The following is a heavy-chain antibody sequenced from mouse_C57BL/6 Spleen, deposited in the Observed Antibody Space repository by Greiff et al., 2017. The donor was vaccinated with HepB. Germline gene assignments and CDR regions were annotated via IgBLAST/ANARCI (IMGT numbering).Heavy chain of an antibody. CDR1: GFTFSSYA. V-gene: IGHV5-4*01. J-gene: IGHJ3*01. Sequence: EVQLVESGGGLVKPGGSLKLSCAASGFTFSSYAMSWVRQTPEKRLEWVATISDGGSYTYYPDNVKGRFTISRDNAKNNLYLQMSHLKSEDTAMYYCAIDSSGSLFAYWGQGTLVTVSA. CDR2: ISDGGSYT. D-gene: IGHD3-2*02. CDR3: AIDSSGSLFAY.